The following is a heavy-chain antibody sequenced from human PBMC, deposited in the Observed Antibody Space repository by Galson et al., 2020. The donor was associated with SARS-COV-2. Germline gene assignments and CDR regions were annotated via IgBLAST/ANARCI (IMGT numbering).Heavy chain of an antibody. CDR1: GFSLSTSGMC. CDR2: IDWDDDK. J-gene: IGHJ6*02. CDR3: ARGNSPYYYDSSGYVRRDYYGMDV. Sequence: SGPTLVKPTQTLTLTCTFSGFSLSTSGMCVSWIRQPPGKALEWLARIDWDDDKYYSTSLKTRLTISKDTSKIQVVLTMTNMDPVDTATYYCARGNSPYYYDSSGYVRRDYYGMDVWGQGTTVTVSS. D-gene: IGHD3-22*01. V-gene: IGHV2-70*11.